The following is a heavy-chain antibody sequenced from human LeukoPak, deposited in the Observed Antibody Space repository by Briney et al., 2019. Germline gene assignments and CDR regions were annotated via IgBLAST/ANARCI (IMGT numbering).Heavy chain of an antibody. CDR2: ITSSGSTI. CDR3: VRGGTTSYDY. J-gene: IGHJ4*02. D-gene: IGHD1-7*01. Sequence: GGSLRLSCAASGFTFSSYEMNWVRQAPGKGLEWISYITSSGSTIYYADSVKGRFTISRDNAKNSVYLQMNSLRGEDTAVYYCVRGGTTSYDYWGQGTLVTVSS. CDR1: GFTFSSYE. V-gene: IGHV3-48*03.